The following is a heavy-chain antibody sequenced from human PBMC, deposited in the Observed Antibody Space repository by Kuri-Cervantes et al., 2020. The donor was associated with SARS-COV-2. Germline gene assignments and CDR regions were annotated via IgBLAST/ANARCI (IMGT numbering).Heavy chain of an antibody. CDR2: IDPSDSYN. CDR3: ARQGAYSSGYTDY. CDR1: GYSFTSYW. Sequence: GGSLRLSCKVSGYSFTSYWISWVRQMPGKGLEWMGRIDPSDSYNNYSPSIQGHVTISADKSISTAYLQWNSLKASDTAMYYCARQGAYSSGYTDYWGQGTLVTVSS. J-gene: IGHJ4*02. V-gene: IGHV5-10-1*01. D-gene: IGHD6-19*01.